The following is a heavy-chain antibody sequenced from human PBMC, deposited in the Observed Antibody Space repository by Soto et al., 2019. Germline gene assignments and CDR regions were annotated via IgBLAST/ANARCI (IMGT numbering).Heavy chain of an antibody. CDR3: ATDGEDGGDRGV. D-gene: IGHD3-3*01. V-gene: IGHV3-21*01. CDR1: GLTFSTYG. Sequence: EVQLVESGGGLVKPGGSLRLSCAASGLTFSTYGMNWVRQAPGKGLEWVSAISSGGEYVGYADSVTGRLTISRDNEQNSLLLELESLNVGATAVYYCATDGEDGGDRGVWGEGSTVTVCS. CDR2: ISSGGEYV. J-gene: IGHJ6*03.